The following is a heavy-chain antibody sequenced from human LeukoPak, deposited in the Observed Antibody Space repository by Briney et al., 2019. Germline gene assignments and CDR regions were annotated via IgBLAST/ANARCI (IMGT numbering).Heavy chain of an antibody. D-gene: IGHD3-10*01. Sequence: SETLSLTCTVSGVSISSGGYYWSWIRQPPGKGLEWFVYIYHSGSTYYNPSLKSRVTISVDRSKNQFSLKLSSVTAADTAVYYCARAFYGSGSYQDSGWFDPWGQGTLVTVSS. CDR2: IYHSGST. CDR3: ARAFYGSGSYQDSGWFDP. CDR1: GVSISSGGYY. V-gene: IGHV4-30-2*01. J-gene: IGHJ5*02.